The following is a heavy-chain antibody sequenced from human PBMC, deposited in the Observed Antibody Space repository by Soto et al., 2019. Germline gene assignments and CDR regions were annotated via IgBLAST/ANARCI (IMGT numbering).Heavy chain of an antibody. CDR3: ASQGLYYYGLDV. J-gene: IGHJ6*02. V-gene: IGHV3-48*03. Sequence: HPGGSLRLSCAASGFTFSSYEMNWVRQAPGKGLEWVSYISSSGSTIYYADSVKGRFTISRDNAKNTLYLQMNSLRAEDTAVYYCASQGLYYYGLDVWGQGTTVTVSS. CDR1: GFTFSSYE. CDR2: ISSSGSTI.